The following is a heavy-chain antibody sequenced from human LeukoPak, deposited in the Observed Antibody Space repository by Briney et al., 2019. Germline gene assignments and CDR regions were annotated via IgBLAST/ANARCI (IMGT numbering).Heavy chain of an antibody. V-gene: IGHV3-23*01. CDR2: ISISGGST. CDR1: GFTFSSYA. CDR3: AKGIKWELPFDY. J-gene: IGHJ4*02. Sequence: GGSLRLSXAASGFTFSSYAMSWVRQAPGKGLEWLSAISISGGSTYYADSVKGRFTISRDNSKNTLYLQMNSLRAEDTAVYYCAKGIKWELPFDYWGQGTLVTVSS. D-gene: IGHD1-26*01.